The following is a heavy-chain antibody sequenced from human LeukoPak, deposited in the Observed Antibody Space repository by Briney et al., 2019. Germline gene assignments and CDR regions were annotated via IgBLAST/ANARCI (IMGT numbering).Heavy chain of an antibody. Sequence: SETLSLSCTVSGCSISSNYSWGWIRQPPGKGLEWIGSVHHSGRTYYNPSLKSRLTISINTSKKQFSLKVSSVTSADTAVYYCAREYSSSWYGKFDPWGQRTVVTVSS. CDR2: VHHSGRT. D-gene: IGHD6-13*01. J-gene: IGHJ5*02. CDR3: AREYSSSWYGKFDP. CDR1: GCSISSNYS. V-gene: IGHV4-38-2*02.